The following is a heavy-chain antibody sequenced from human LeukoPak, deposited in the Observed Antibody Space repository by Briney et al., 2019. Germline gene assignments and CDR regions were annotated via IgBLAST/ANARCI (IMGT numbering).Heavy chain of an antibody. D-gene: IGHD3-9*01. V-gene: IGHV3-48*04. Sequence: GGSLRLSCAASGFTFSSYSMNWVRQAPGKGLEWVSYISSSSSTIYYADSVKGRFTISRDNAKNSLYLQMNSLRAEDTAVYYCANHYDILTGYLWFDYWGQGTLVTVSS. CDR3: ANHYDILTGYLWFDY. CDR2: ISSSSSTI. J-gene: IGHJ4*02. CDR1: GFTFSSYS.